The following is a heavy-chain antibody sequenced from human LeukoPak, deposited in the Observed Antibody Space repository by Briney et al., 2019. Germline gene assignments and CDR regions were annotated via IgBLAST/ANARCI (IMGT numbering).Heavy chain of an antibody. CDR1: GYTFTGYY. CDR2: INPNSGGT. Sequence: GESLKISCKASGYTFTGYYMHWVRQAPGQGLEWMGWINPNSGGTNYAQKFQGRVTMTRDTSISTAYMELSRLRSDDTAVYYCARGRDSSGWYLKLWGQGTLVTVSS. J-gene: IGHJ4*02. CDR3: ARGRDSSGWYLKL. D-gene: IGHD6-19*01. V-gene: IGHV1-2*02.